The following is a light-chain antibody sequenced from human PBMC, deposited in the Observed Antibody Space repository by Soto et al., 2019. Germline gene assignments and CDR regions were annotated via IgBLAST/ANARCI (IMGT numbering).Light chain of an antibody. J-gene: IGLJ2*01. CDR1: NIGSGN. CDR2: INN. Sequence: SYELTQPLSVSVALGQTARITCGGINIGSGNVHWYQQKPGQAPVLVIYINNARPSGIPERFSGSNSGNTATLTITRAQAGDEADYYCQVWASSTMVFGGGTKLTVL. V-gene: IGLV3-9*01. CDR3: QVWASSTMV.